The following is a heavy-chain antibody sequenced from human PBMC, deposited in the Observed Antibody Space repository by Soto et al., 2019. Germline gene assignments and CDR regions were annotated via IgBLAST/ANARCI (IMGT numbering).Heavy chain of an antibody. Sequence: HPGGSLRLSCEASEFTFNSLAMTWVRQAPGKGLEWVSSFPDGGSQPSYADSVKGRFTISRDNSRNTLYLQMNSLRADDTAVYYCSFGGGLLSTGWYKHYFDYWGQGTQVTVSS. CDR3: SFGGGLLSTGWYKHYFDY. D-gene: IGHD6-19*01. CDR1: EFTFNSLA. J-gene: IGHJ4*02. CDR2: FPDGGSQP. V-gene: IGHV3-23*01.